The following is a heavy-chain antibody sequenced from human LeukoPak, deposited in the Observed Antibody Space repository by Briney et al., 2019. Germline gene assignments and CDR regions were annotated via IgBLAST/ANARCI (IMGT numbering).Heavy chain of an antibody. CDR3: VRDWEGFNFDI. J-gene: IGHJ3*02. Sequence: ASETLSLTCAVSGYSISSGYYWSWIRQPPGEGLEWIAYIYSDGSTNYNPSLKSRVTISVDTSKNQFSLKLSSVTAADTAVYYCVRDWEGFNFDIWGQGTMVTVSS. CDR2: IYSDGST. V-gene: IGHV4-61*01. CDR1: GYSISSGYY. D-gene: IGHD1-26*01.